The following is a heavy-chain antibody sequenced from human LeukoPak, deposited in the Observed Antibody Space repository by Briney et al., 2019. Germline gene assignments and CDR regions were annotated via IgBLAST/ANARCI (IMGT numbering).Heavy chain of an antibody. D-gene: IGHD4-17*01. CDR1: GDSVSTNLYY. Sequence: PSETLSLTCTVSGDSVSTNLYYWGWIRQPPGKGLEWIGNLFHSGTTYYNPSLKSRVSISVDTSKNQFSLKLSSVTAADTAVYYCARLYSSFGDYRGNWFDPWGQGTLVTVSS. CDR3: ARLYSSFGDYRGNWFDP. J-gene: IGHJ5*02. CDR2: LFHSGTT. V-gene: IGHV4-39*07.